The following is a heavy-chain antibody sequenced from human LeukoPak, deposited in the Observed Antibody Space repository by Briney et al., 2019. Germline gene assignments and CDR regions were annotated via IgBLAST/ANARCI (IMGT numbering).Heavy chain of an antibody. CDR3: ARRTYMDV. CDR2: INHIGST. V-gene: IGHV4-34*01. J-gene: IGHJ6*03. Sequence: SETLSLTCAVYGVSFSGYYWTWVRQPPGKGLEWIGEINHIGSTNYNPSLKNRVTISLDTSKNQFSVSLTSVTAADTAVYYCARRTYMDVWGKGTTVTISS. CDR1: GVSFSGYY.